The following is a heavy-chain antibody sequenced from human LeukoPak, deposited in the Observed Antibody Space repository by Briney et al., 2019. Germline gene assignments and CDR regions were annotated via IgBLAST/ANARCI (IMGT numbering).Heavy chain of an antibody. D-gene: IGHD3-10*01. J-gene: IGHJ6*03. V-gene: IGHV1-2*02. CDR1: GYTFTGYY. Sequence: ASVKVSCKASGYTFTGYYMHWVRQAPGQGLEWMGWINPNSGGTNYTQKFQGRVTMTRDTSISAAYMELSRLRSDDTAVYYCARDRVTMVRGVIRYYYMDVWGKGTTVTISS. CDR2: INPNSGGT. CDR3: ARDRVTMVRGVIRYYYMDV.